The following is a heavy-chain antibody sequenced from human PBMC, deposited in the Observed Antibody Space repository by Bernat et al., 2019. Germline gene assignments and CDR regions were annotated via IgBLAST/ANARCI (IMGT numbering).Heavy chain of an antibody. CDR2: ISGSGGST. CDR1: GFTFSSYA. J-gene: IGHJ6*02. CDR3: AKWTEYSSGWDV. Sequence: EVQLLESGGGLVQPGGSLRLSCAASGFTFSSYAMSWVRQAPGKGLEWVSAISGSGGSTYYADSVKGRFTISRDKSKNTLYLQMNSLRAEDTAVYYCAKWTEYSSGWDVWGQGTTVTVSS. V-gene: IGHV3-23*01. D-gene: IGHD6-19*01.